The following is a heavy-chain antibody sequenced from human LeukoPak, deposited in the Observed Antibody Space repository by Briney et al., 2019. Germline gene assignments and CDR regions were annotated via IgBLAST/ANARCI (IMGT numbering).Heavy chain of an antibody. V-gene: IGHV4-39*07. D-gene: IGHD3-10*01. CDR2: INHSGST. Sequence: SETLSLTCTVSGGSISTTSYFWAWIRQPPGEGLEWIGEINHSGSTNYNPSLKSRVTISVDTSKNQFSLRLSSVTAADTAVYYCARMWYLMIRGRDAFDIWGQGTMVTVSS. CDR3: ARMWYLMIRGRDAFDI. CDR1: GGSISTTSYF. J-gene: IGHJ3*02.